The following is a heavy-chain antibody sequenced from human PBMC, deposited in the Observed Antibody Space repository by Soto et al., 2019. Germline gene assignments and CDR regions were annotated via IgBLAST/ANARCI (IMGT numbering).Heavy chain of an antibody. J-gene: IGHJ3*01. D-gene: IGHD3-3*01. CDR1: GFTFSSDA. CDR2: ISGSGGST. V-gene: IGHV3-23*01. Sequence: GSLRLSCAASGFTFSSDAMIWVRQAPGKGLEWVSAISGSGGSTYYADSVKGRFTISRDNSKNTLYLQMNSLRAEDTAVYYCAKPITIFAQRDAFXVWGQGTMVTVSS. CDR3: AKPITIFAQRDAFXV.